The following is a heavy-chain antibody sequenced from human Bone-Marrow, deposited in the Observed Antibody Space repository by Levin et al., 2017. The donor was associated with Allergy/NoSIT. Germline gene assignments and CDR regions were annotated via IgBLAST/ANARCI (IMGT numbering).Heavy chain of an antibody. V-gene: IGHV3-21*06. CDR3: ARDLRGTFFGTSDY. Sequence: PGGSLRLSCEASGFIFEDYTMNWVRQAPGKGLEWVSSISSRGSYTFYADSVQGRFTISRDNAKHSLSLQMDGLTAADTAVYFCARDLRGTFFGTSDYWGQGTLVTVSS. J-gene: IGHJ4*02. CDR1: GFIFEDYT. CDR2: ISSRGSYT. D-gene: IGHD1-1*01.